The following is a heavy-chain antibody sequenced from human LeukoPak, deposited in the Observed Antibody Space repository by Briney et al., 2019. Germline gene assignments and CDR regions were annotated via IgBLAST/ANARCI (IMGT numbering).Heavy chain of an antibody. CDR3: ARGRYGSWSYYNVLWVSMAEFDY. V-gene: IGHV4-34*01. CDR2: INHSGST. D-gene: IGHD3-10*01. CDR1: GGSFSGYY. Sequence: PSETLSLTCAAYGGSFSGYYWSWIRQPPGKGLEWIGEINHSGSTNYNPSLKSRVTISVDTSKNQFSLKLSSVTAADTAVYYCARGRYGSWSYYNVLWVSMAEFDYWGQGTLVTVSS. J-gene: IGHJ4*02.